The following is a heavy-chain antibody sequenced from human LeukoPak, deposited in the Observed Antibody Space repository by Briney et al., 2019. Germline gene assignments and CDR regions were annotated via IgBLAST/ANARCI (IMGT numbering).Heavy chain of an antibody. V-gene: IGHV6-1*01. D-gene: IGHD1/OR15-1a*01. CDR1: GDSVSSNSAA. J-gene: IGHJ4*02. CDR3: ARKGTVTTPFDY. Sequence: SQTLSLNCAISGDSVSSNSAAWNWIRQSPSRGLEWLGRTYYRSKWISDYAVSVKSRMTINADTPKNQFSLQVNSVTPEDTAVYYCARKGTVTTPFDYWGQGILVTVSS. CDR2: TYYRSKWIS.